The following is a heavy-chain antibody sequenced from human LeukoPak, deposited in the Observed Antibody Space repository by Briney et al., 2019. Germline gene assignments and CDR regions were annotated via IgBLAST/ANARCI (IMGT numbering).Heavy chain of an antibody. Sequence: MASETLSLTCTVSGGSISSSSYYWGWIRQPPGKGLEWIGSIYYSGSTYYNPSLKSRVTISVDTSKNQFSLKLSSVTAADTAVYYCASQVSEDVWGKGTTVTVSS. CDR3: ASQVSEDV. CDR2: IYYSGST. J-gene: IGHJ6*04. V-gene: IGHV4-39*07. CDR1: GGSISSSSYY.